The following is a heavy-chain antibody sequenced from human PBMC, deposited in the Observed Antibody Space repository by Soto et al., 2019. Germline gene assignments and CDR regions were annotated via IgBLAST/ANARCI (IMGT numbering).Heavy chain of an antibody. CDR1: GFTFSSYG. V-gene: IGHV3-30*18. D-gene: IGHD3-10*01. J-gene: IGHJ6*02. Sequence: LRLSCAASGFTFSSYGMHWVRQAPGKGLEWVAVIPYDGSNKYYADSVKGRFTISRDNSKNTLYLQMNSLRAEDTAVYYCAKGGSGSPSALYYYGMDVWGQGTTVTVSS. CDR3: AKGGSGSPSALYYYGMDV. CDR2: IPYDGSNK.